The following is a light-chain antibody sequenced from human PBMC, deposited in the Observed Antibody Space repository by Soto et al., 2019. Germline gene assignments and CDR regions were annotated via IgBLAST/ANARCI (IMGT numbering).Light chain of an antibody. CDR2: GAS. CDR1: QSVDSN. V-gene: IGKV3D-15*01. J-gene: IGKJ4*01. CDR3: QQYDKWPLT. Sequence: EIVLTQSPATLSLSPGERATLSCRASQSVDSNLAWYQQKPGQAPRLLIYGASTRPTGIPDRFSGSGSGTEFTLTISSLQSEDFAVYYCQQYDKWPLTFGGGTKVDIK.